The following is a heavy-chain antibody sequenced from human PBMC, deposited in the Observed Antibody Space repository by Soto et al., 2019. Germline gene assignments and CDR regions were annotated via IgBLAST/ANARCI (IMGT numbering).Heavy chain of an antibody. CDR2: IHPSGGGS. D-gene: IGHD2-21*02. V-gene: IGHV1-46*02. CDR1: GYTLNTYY. CDR3: ARGGHIAVVTASFDY. J-gene: IGHJ4*02. Sequence: ASVKVSCKPSGYTLNTYYLHWVRQAPGQGLEWMGIIHPSGGGSTYAQKFLGRVTMTRDTSMSTVFMELSSLRSADTAVYYCARGGHIAVVTASFDYWGQGTLVTVSS.